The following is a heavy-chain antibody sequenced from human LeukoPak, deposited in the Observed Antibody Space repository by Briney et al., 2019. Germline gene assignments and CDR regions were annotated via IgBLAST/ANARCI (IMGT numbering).Heavy chain of an antibody. V-gene: IGHV1-18*01. CDR1: GYTFTSYG. CDR3: ATGYCSGGSCYRFDP. CDR2: ISAYNGNT. Sequence: ASVKVSCKASGYTFTSYGISWVRQAPGQGLEWMGWISAYNGNTNYAQKLQGRVTMTTDTSTSTAYMELRSLRSDDTAVYYCATGYCSGGSCYRFDPWGQGTLVTVSS. D-gene: IGHD2-15*01. J-gene: IGHJ5*02.